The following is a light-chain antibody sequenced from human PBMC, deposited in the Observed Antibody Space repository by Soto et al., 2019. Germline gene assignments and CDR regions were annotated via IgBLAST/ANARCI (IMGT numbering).Light chain of an antibody. CDR2: DAS. Sequence: EIVLTQFPATLSLSPGERGTLSCRASESVGSYLAWYQQKPGQAPRLLIYDASNKATGIPARFSGSGSGTDFTLTISSLESEASAVYYCQQRSNWPLTFGGGTKVEI. CDR3: QQRSNWPLT. CDR1: ESVGSY. V-gene: IGKV3-11*01. J-gene: IGKJ4*01.